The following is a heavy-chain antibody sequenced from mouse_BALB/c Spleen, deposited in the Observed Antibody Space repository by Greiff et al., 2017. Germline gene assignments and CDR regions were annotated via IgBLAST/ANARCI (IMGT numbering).Heavy chain of an antibody. J-gene: IGHJ4*01. CDR1: GFTFSSYT. Sequence: EVMLVESRGGLVQPGGSLKLSCAASGFTFSSYTMSWVRQTPEKRLEWVAYISNGGGSTYYPDTVKGRFTISRDNAKNTLYLQMSSLKSEDTAMYYCARHSSALYAMDYWGQGTSVTVSS. D-gene: IGHD3-1*01. V-gene: IGHV5-12-2*01. CDR3: ARHSSALYAMDY. CDR2: ISNGGGST.